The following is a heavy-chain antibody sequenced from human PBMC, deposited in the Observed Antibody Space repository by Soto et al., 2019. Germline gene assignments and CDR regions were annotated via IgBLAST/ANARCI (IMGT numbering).Heavy chain of an antibody. CDR2: IWYDGSNK. CDR1: GFTFSSYG. V-gene: IGHV3-33*01. CDR3: ARDAYGVDY. Sequence: QVQLVESGGGVVQPGRSLRLSCAASGFTFSSYGMHWVRQAPGKGLEWVAVIWYDGSNKYYADAVKGRFTISRDNSKNTLYLQMNSLRAEDTAVYYCARDAYGVDYWGQGTLVTVSS. J-gene: IGHJ4*02. D-gene: IGHD4-17*01.